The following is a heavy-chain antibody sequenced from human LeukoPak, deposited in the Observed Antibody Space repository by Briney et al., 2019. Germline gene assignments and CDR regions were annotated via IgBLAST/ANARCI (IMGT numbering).Heavy chain of an antibody. D-gene: IGHD1-20*01. Sequence: PGGSLRLSCAASGFTFSSYGMSWVRQAPGKGLEWVSAISGSGGSTYYADSVKGRFTISRDNSKNTLYLQMNSLGAEDTAVYYCAKDLNWNEGWSDPWGQGTLVTVSS. CDR1: GFTFSSYG. CDR2: ISGSGGST. J-gene: IGHJ5*02. V-gene: IGHV3-23*01. CDR3: AKDLNWNEGWSDP.